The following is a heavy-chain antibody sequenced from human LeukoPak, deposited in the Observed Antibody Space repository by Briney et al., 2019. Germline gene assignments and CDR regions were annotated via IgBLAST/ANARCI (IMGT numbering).Heavy chain of an antibody. CDR1: GFSFSSHG. D-gene: IGHD6-19*01. Sequence: GRSLRLSCAASGFSFSSHGMPWVRQAPGKGLEWVAVIWYDGSNEYHADSVKGRFTISRDNSKNTLYLQMNRLRAEDTAVYYCARDVTSGYSSGPGDYWGQGTLVTVSS. V-gene: IGHV3-33*01. CDR3: ARDVTSGYSSGPGDY. CDR2: IWYDGSNE. J-gene: IGHJ4*02.